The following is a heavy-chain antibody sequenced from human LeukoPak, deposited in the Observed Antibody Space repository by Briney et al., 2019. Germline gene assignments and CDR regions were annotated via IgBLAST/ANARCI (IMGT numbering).Heavy chain of an antibody. CDR1: GGSFSGYY. J-gene: IGHJ4*02. Sequence: PSETLSLTCAVYGGSFSGYYWSWIRQPPGKGLEWIGEINHSGSTNYNPSLKSRVTISVDTSKNQFSLKLSSVTAADTAVYYCARGRLNNWNGRGSRRLDYWGQGTLVTVSS. CDR2: INHSGST. V-gene: IGHV4-34*01. D-gene: IGHD1-20*01. CDR3: ARGRLNNWNGRGSRRLDY.